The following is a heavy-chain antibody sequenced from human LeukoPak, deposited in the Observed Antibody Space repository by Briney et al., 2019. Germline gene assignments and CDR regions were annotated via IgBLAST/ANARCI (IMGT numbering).Heavy chain of an antibody. D-gene: IGHD6-13*01. CDR1: GYTLTELS. CDR3: ATDKGIAAAGTFGY. Sequence: PRASVKVSCKVSGYTLTELSTHWVRQAPGKGLEWMGGFDPEDGETIYAQKFQGRVTMTEDTSTDTAYMELSSLRSEDTAVYYCATDKGIAAAGTFGYWGQGTLVTVSS. V-gene: IGHV1-24*01. J-gene: IGHJ4*02. CDR2: FDPEDGET.